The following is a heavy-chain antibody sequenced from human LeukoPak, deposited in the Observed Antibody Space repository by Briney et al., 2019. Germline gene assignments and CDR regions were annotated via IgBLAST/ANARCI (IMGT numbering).Heavy chain of an antibody. CDR1: GGTFSSYA. CDR3: ARRLYSSSSYWFDP. J-gene: IGHJ5*02. Sequence: ASVKVSCKASGGTFSSYAISWVRQAPGQGLEWMGGIIPIFGTANYAQKFQGRVTITTGESTSTAYMELSSLRSEDTAVYYCARRLYSSSSYWFDPWGQGTLVTVSS. V-gene: IGHV1-69*05. D-gene: IGHD6-6*01. CDR2: IIPIFGTA.